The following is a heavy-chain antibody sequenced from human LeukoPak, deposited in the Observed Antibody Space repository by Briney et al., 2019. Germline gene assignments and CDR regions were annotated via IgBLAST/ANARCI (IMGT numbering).Heavy chain of an antibody. CDR2: INSDGRST. J-gene: IGHJ4*02. CDR3: ARGPYSSGYYVGDY. V-gene: IGHV3-74*01. D-gene: IGHD3-22*01. Sequence: GGSLRLSCAASGFTLGSYWMHWVRQAPGKGLVWVSRINSDGRSTSYADSVKGRFTISRDNAKNTMYLQMNSLRGEDTAVYYCARGPYSSGYYVGDYWGQGILVTVSS. CDR1: GFTLGSYW.